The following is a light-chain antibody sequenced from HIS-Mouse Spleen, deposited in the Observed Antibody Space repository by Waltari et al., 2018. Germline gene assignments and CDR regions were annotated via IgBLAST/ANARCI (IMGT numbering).Light chain of an antibody. CDR2: AAS. J-gene: IGKJ1*01. Sequence: AIQTTQSPSSLSASVRDRVTHTCRASQGIRNDLGWYQQKPGKAPKLLIYAASSLQSGVPARFSGSGSGTDFTLTISSLQPEDFATYYCLQDYNYPWTFGQGTKVEIK. CDR3: LQDYNYPWT. CDR1: QGIRND. V-gene: IGKV1-6*01.